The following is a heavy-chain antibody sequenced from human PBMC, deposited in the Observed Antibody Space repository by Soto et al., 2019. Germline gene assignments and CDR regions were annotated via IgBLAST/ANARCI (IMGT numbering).Heavy chain of an antibody. CDR2: INDSGST. CDR1: GGSFSGYH. J-gene: IGHJ4*02. D-gene: IGHD5-12*01. V-gene: IGHV4-34*01. CDR3: ARPSRTSGYLQPGFFDY. Sequence: QVQLQQWGAGLLKPSETLSLTCAVYGGSFSGYHWSWIRQPPGKGLEWIGEINDSGSTKYNPSLKSRVTISVDGPKNQFSLRLTSVTAAATAVYYCARPSRTSGYLQPGFFDYWGQGTMVTVSS.